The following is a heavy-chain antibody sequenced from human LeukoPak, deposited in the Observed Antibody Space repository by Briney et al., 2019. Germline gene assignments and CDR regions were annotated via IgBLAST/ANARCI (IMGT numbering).Heavy chain of an antibody. CDR3: ARRIVEMATIWDAFDI. V-gene: IGHV4-39*01. CDR1: GGSISSSSYY. CDR2: IYYSGST. D-gene: IGHD5-24*01. J-gene: IGHJ3*02. Sequence: PSETLSLTCTVSGGSISSSSYYWGWIRQPPGKGLEWIGSIYYSGSTYYNPSLKSRVTISVDTSKNQFSLKLSSVTAADTAVYYCARRIVEMATIWDAFDIWGQGTMVTVSS.